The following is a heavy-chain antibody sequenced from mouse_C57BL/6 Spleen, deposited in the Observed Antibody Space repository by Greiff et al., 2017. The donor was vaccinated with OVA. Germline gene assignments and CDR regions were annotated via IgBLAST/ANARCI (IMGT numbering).Heavy chain of an antibody. J-gene: IGHJ4*01. CDR3: ARHHYYGSSLYAMDY. Sequence: EVKLVESGGGLVKPGGSLKLSCAASGFTFSSYTMSWVRQTPEKRLEWVATISGGGGNTYYPDSVKGRFTISRDNAKNTLYLQMSSLRSEDTALYYCARHHYYGSSLYAMDYWGQGTSVTVSS. CDR2: ISGGGGNT. CDR1: GFTFSSYT. V-gene: IGHV5-9*01. D-gene: IGHD1-1*01.